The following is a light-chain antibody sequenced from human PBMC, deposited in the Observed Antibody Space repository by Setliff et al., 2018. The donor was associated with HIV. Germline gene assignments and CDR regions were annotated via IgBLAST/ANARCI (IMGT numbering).Light chain of an antibody. Sequence: QSALTQPASVSGSPGQSITTSCTGTSSDVGGYNYVSWYQQHPGKAPKVMIYDVSNRPSGVSNRFSGSKSGNTASLTISGLQAEDEADYYCNSYTSSTTQVFGTGTKVTVL. CDR1: SSDVGGYNY. J-gene: IGLJ1*01. CDR3: NSYTSSTTQV. CDR2: DVS. V-gene: IGLV2-14*03.